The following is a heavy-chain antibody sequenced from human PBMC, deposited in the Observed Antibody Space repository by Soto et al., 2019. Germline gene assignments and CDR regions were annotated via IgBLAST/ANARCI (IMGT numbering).Heavy chain of an antibody. V-gene: IGHV5-51*01. J-gene: IGHJ4*02. CDR1: GYSFSNYC. CDR3: ACSVGVPSTMNDFDY. Sequence: PGGSLKIPCKGSGYSFSNYCIAWVRQMPGKGLEWMVIIFPADSDTKYSPSFQGQVTISSVKSISTAYLQWFSLKASDTAMYYWACSVGVPSTMNDFDYWGQGSRVTVSS. D-gene: IGHD2-15*01. CDR2: IFPADSDT.